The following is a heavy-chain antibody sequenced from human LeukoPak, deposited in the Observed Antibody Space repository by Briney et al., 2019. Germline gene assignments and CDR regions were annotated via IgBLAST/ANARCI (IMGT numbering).Heavy chain of an antibody. Sequence: GGSLRLSCAASGFTFSSYGMHWVRQAPGKGLEWVAFIRYDGSNKYYADSVKGRFTISRDNSKNTLYLQMNSLRAEDTAVYYCAKDYRYYGSGSHMDVWGKGTTVTISS. V-gene: IGHV3-30*02. CDR2: IRYDGSNK. D-gene: IGHD3-10*01. J-gene: IGHJ6*03. CDR1: GFTFSSYG. CDR3: AKDYRYYGSGSHMDV.